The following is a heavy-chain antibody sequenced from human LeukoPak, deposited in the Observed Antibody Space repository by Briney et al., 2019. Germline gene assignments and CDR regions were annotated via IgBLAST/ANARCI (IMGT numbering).Heavy chain of an antibody. D-gene: IGHD3-22*01. CDR2: TYTGGNS. CDR3: ARGGRGSAAVVAPRSFDI. CDR1: GFTFSSSA. J-gene: IGHJ3*02. V-gene: IGHV3-53*01. Sequence: GGSLRLSCAASGFTFSSSAMSWVRQAPGKGLEWVSVTYTGGNSYYADSVKGRFIISRDISKNTLYLQMNSLRAEDSALYYCARGGRGSAAVVAPRSFDIWGQGTMVTVSS.